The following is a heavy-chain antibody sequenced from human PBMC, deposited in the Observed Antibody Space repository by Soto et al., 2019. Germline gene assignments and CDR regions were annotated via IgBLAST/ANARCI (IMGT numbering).Heavy chain of an antibody. V-gene: IGHV4-4*02. CDR1: GGSISSDTW. J-gene: IGHJ4*02. CDR2: IHAGGYT. Sequence: QVQLQESGPGLVKPSGTLSLVCAVYGGSISSDTWCTWVRQPPGKGLEWIGEIHAGGYTNHNASLESRVTISMDESNNQFSLKLTSVTAADTAVYYCATRRRQPVWGQGTLVTVSS. D-gene: IGHD6-13*01. CDR3: ATRRRQPV.